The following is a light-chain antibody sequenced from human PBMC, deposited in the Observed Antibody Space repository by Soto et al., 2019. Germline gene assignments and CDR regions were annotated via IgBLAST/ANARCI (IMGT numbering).Light chain of an antibody. CDR2: AAS. J-gene: IGKJ4*01. V-gene: IGKV1-9*01. Sequence: IQLTQSPSFLSASVGDRVTITCRASQGISSYLAWHQQNPGRAPKLLIYAASTLQSGVPSRFSGSGSGTEFTLTISSLQPEDFATYYCQQLDSYPTFGGGTKVDIK. CDR1: QGISSY. CDR3: QQLDSYPT.